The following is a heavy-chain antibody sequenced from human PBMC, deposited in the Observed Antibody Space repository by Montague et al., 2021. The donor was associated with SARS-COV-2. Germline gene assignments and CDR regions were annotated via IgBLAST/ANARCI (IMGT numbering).Heavy chain of an antibody. CDR2: IYTSGSS. J-gene: IGHJ6*02. Sequence: SETLSLTCTVSGGSVSSGSYYWSWIRQPAGKGLEWIGCIYTSGSSYYNPSLKSRATISVDTSKNQFSLKLSSVTAADTAVYYCASELSSDYYDGRGYHSCKDGMDFWGQGTTVTVSS. CDR3: ASELSSDYYDGRGYHSCKDGMDF. V-gene: IGHV4-61*10. D-gene: IGHD3-22*01. CDR1: GGSVSSGSYY.